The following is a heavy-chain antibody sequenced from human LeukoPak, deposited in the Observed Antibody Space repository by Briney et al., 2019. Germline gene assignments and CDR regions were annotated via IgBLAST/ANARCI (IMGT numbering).Heavy chain of an antibody. V-gene: IGHV3-23*01. CDR1: GFTISSHW. J-gene: IGHJ5*01. CDR2: ISGTGGAT. D-gene: IGHD2-21*01. CDR3: VKDPRDTYGTNWFVS. Sequence: GGSLRLSCAASGFTISSHWMSWVRQAPGKGLQWVSQISGTGGATWYAGFARDRFTISRDNSKKTLYLQMSGLRVEDTAMYYCVKDPRDTYGTNWFVSWGQGTLLIVSS.